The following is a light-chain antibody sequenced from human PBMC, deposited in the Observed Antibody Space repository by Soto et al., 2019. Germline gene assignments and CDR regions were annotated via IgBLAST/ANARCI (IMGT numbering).Light chain of an antibody. CDR2: EVS. CDR1: SSDVGAYNY. J-gene: IGLJ1*01. Sequence: LTQPASVSGSPGQSITISCTGASSDVGAYNYVSWYQQHPGKAPKLMIFEVSHRPSGVSTRFSGSKSGNTASLTISGLQAEDEADYYCISYTSNSLYVFGTGTKVTVL. CDR3: ISYTSNSLYV. V-gene: IGLV2-14*01.